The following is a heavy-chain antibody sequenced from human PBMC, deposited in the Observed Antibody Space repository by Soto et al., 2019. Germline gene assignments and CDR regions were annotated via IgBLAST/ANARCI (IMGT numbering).Heavy chain of an antibody. J-gene: IGHJ6*03. CDR1: GFILSDCA. Sequence: EVQLVESGGGLVQPGGSLRLSCATSGFILSDCAMNWVRQAPGKGLEWVSYISSSSSVIDYADSVKGRFTVSRDNARNSMYLKMSRLRAEDTAVYYCARDLSWGSNWYYYMDVWGKGTTVTVSS. D-gene: IGHD7-27*01. CDR2: ISSSSSVI. CDR3: ARDLSWGSNWYYYMDV. V-gene: IGHV3-48*01.